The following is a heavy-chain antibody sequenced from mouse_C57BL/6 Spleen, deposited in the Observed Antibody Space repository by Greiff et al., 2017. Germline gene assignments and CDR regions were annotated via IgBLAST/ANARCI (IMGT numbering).Heavy chain of an antibody. CDR1: GYSITSGYY. V-gene: IGHV3-6*01. CDR2: ISYDGSN. J-gene: IGHJ2*01. D-gene: IGHD1-1*01. Sequence: EVQRVESGPGLVKPSQSLSLTCSVTGYSITSGYYWNWIRQFPGNKLEWMGYISYDGSNNYNPSLKNRISITRDTSKNQFFLKLNSVTTEDTATYYCAITTVEEGFDYWGQGTTLTVSS. CDR3: AITTVEEGFDY.